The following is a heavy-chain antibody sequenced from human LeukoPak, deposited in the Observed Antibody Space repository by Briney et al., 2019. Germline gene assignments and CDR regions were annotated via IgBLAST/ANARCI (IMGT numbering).Heavy chain of an antibody. CDR3: ARATQPAYPPLANPYSDCMDV. Sequence: PGGSLRLSCAASGFTFDDYGMSGVRHAPAKGLEGVSGLNWNGGSTGYADSVKGRFTISRDNAKNSLYLQMNSLRAEDTALYYCARATQPAYPPLANPYSDCMDVWGKGTTVTVSS. V-gene: IGHV3-20*04. CDR2: LNWNGGST. CDR1: GFTFDDYG. D-gene: IGHD1-1*01. J-gene: IGHJ6*03.